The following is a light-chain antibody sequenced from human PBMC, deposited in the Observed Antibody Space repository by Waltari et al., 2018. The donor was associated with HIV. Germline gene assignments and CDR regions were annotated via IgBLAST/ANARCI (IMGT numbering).Light chain of an antibody. J-gene: IGKJ5*01. CDR1: QSVLYSSNNKNY. CDR2: WAS. Sequence: DIVMTHSPASLAVSLGERATSNCKSSQSVLYSSNNKNYLAWYQQKPGQPPKLLIYWASTRESGVPDRFSGSGSGTDFTLTISSLQAEDVAVYYCQQYYNTPITFGQGTRLEIK. CDR3: QQYYNTPIT. V-gene: IGKV4-1*01.